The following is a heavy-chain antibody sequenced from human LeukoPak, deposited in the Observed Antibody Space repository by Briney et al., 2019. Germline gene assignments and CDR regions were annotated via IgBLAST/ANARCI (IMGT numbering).Heavy chain of an antibody. Sequence: GGSLRLSCAASGFTFSSYAMHWVRQAPGKGREWVAVISYDGSNKYYADSVKGRFTISRDNSKNTLYLQMNSLRGEDTAVYYCAGALMSPFDPWGQGTLVTVSS. J-gene: IGHJ5*02. CDR2: ISYDGSNK. V-gene: IGHV3-30*01. CDR1: GFTFSSYA. CDR3: AGALMSPFDP. D-gene: IGHD2-8*01.